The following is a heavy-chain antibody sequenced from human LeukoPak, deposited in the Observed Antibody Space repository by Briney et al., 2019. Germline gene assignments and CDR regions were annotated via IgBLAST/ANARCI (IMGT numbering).Heavy chain of an antibody. Sequence: ASVKVSCKASGYTFTGYYMHWVRQAPGQGLEWMGWISAYNGNTNYAQKLQGRVTMTTDTSTSTAYMELRSLRSDDTAVYYCARDPTTHFDYWGQGTLVTVSS. J-gene: IGHJ4*02. CDR2: ISAYNGNT. CDR1: GYTFTGYY. D-gene: IGHD4-11*01. CDR3: ARDPTTHFDY. V-gene: IGHV1-18*04.